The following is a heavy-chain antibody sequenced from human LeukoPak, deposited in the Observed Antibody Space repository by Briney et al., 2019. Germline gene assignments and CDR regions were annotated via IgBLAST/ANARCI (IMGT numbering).Heavy chain of an antibody. V-gene: IGHV3-33*01. D-gene: IGHD2-15*01. CDR1: GFTFSSYG. J-gene: IGHJ4*02. CDR3: ARIHCGGGNCYAGDFDY. Sequence: GGSLRLSCAASGFTFSSYGMHWVRQAPGKGLEWVAVIWYDGSNKYYADSVKGRFTISRDNSKNTLYLQMNSLRAEDTAVYYCARIHCGGGNCYAGDFDYWGQGTLVTVSS. CDR2: IWYDGSNK.